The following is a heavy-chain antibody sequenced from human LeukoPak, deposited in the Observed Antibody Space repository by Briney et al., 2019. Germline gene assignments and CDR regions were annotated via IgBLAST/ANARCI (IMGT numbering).Heavy chain of an antibody. D-gene: IGHD6-13*01. V-gene: IGHV3-53*01. CDR2: VYSGGST. J-gene: IGHJ1*01. CDR1: GFTVSSTD. Sequence: GGSLRLSCAASGFTVSSTDMSWVRQAPGKGLEWVSAVYSGGSTFYADSVKGRFTISRDNSKNTLYLQISSLRAEDTAVYYCALLGAAGREYFQHWARAPWSPSPQ. CDR3: ALLGAAGREYFQH.